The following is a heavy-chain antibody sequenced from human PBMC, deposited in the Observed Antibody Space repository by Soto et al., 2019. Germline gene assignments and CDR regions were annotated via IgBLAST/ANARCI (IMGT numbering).Heavy chain of an antibody. CDR1: GYTFTSYY. D-gene: IGHD3-22*01. CDR2: INPSGGST. CDR3: ARDYDRSGYPRYYFDY. V-gene: IGHV1-46*01. Sequence: ASVKVSCKASGYTFTSYYMHWVRQAPGQGLEWKGKINPSGGSTSYAQKFQGRVTMTSDTSTSTVYMELSSLRSEDTAVYYCARDYDRSGYPRYYFDYWGQGTLVTVSS. J-gene: IGHJ4*02.